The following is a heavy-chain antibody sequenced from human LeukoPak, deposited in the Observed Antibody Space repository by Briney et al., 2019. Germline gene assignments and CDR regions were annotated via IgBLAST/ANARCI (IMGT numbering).Heavy chain of an antibody. CDR2: IYYSGST. V-gene: IGHV4-39*01. Sequence: SETLSLTCTVSGGSISSSSYYWGWIRQPPGKGLEWIGSIYYSGSTYYNPSLKSRVTISVDTSKNQFSLKLSSVTAADTAVYYCARQQGITIFGVVIAPDYWGQGTLITVSS. J-gene: IGHJ4*02. D-gene: IGHD3-3*01. CDR3: ARQQGITIFGVVIAPDY. CDR1: GGSISSSSYY.